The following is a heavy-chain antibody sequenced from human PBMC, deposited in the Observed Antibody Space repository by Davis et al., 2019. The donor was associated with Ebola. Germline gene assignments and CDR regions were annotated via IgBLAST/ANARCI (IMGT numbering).Heavy chain of an antibody. CDR2: MNPNSGNT. D-gene: IGHD3-10*01. J-gene: IGHJ3*02. CDR1: GYTFTSYD. V-gene: IGHV1-8*01. CDR3: AIPTRGLDAFDI. Sequence: ASVKVSCKASGYTFTSYDINWVRQATGQGLEWMGWMNPNSGNTGYAQKFQGRVTMTRNTSISTAYMELSSLRSEDTAVYYCAIPTRGLDAFDIWGQGTMVTVSS.